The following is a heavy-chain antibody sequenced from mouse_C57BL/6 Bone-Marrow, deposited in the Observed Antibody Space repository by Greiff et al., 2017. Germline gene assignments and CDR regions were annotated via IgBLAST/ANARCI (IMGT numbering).Heavy chain of an antibody. CDR1: GFSLTSYG. V-gene: IGHV2-6*01. Sequence: VKVVESGPGLVAPSQSLSITCPVSGFSLTSYGVDWVRQSPGKGLEWLGVIWGVGSTNYNSALKSRLSISKDNSKSQVVLKMNSLQTDDTAMYYCASSDYGSSSWFAYWGQGTLVTVSA. CDR2: IWGVGST. J-gene: IGHJ3*01. D-gene: IGHD1-1*01. CDR3: ASSDYGSSSWFAY.